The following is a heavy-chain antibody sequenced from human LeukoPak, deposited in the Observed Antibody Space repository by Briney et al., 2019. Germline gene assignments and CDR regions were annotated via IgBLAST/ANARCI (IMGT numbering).Heavy chain of an antibody. CDR3: ARDAGEMATLFYYYMDV. J-gene: IGHJ6*03. CDR2: INPNSGGT. CDR1: GYIFADYY. D-gene: IGHD5-24*01. V-gene: IGHV1-2*02. Sequence: ASVKVSCKASGYIFADYYIHWVRQAPGQGLEWMGWINPNSGGTKYAQKFQGRVTMTRDTSINTAYMELNGLRSDDTAVYYCARDAGEMATLFYYYMDVWGKGTTVTVSS.